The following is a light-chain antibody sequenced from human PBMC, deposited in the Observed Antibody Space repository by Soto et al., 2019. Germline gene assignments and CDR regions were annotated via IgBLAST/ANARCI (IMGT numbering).Light chain of an antibody. CDR1: SSNVGRHY. V-gene: IGLV1-47*01. CDR2: RND. Sequence: QSVLTQPPSTSETPGQRITVSCSGSSSNVGRHYVNWYRHVPGTAPKLLIYRNDQRPSGVPDRFSASKSGTSASLAISGLRAEDEADYFCAAWDDTLSACVFGGGTKLTVL. J-gene: IGLJ3*02. CDR3: AAWDDTLSACV.